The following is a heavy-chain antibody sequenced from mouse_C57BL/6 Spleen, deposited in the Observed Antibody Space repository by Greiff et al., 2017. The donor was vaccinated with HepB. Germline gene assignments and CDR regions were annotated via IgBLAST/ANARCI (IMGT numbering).Heavy chain of an antibody. CDR2: IDPSDSYT. D-gene: IGHD1-1*01. V-gene: IGHV1-69*01. J-gene: IGHJ4*01. CDR3: ARIITTAYYAMDY. Sequence: QVQLKQPGAELVMPGASVKLSCKASGYTFTSYWMHWVKQRPGQGLEWIGEIDPSDSYTNYNQKFKGKSTLTVDKSSSTAYMQLSSLTSEDSAVYYCARIITTAYYAMDYWGQGTSVTVSS. CDR1: GYTFTSYW.